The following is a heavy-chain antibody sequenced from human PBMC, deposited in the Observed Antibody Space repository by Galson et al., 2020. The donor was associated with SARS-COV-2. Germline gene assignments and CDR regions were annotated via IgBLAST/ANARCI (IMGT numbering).Heavy chain of an antibody. CDR3: ARDYCSSSDCYTGLFDY. V-gene: IGHV3-30-3*01. CDR2: ISSDGSNR. Sequence: GSLRLSCAASQFTFRTYYMHWVRQAPGEGLDWVALISSDGSNRFYADSVKGRFTISRDNSKNTLFLQMNSLRIEDTAVYYCARDYCSSSDCYTGLFDYWSQGTLVTVSS. D-gene: IGHD2-2*02. CDR1: QFTFRTYY. J-gene: IGHJ4*02.